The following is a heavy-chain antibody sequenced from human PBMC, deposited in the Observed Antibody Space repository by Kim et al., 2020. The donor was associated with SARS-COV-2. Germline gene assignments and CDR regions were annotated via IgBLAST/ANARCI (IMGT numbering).Heavy chain of an antibody. V-gene: IGHV3-11*04. J-gene: IGHJ3*02. Sequence: DSVNGRFTTSRDNAKNSLFLQMNSLRAEDTAVYYCARGRTVTTPRVPFDIWGQGTMVTVSS. D-gene: IGHD4-17*01. CDR3: ARGRTVTTPRVPFDI.